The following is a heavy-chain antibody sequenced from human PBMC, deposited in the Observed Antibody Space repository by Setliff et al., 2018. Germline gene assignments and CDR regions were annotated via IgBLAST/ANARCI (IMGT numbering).Heavy chain of an antibody. CDR3: ARDLIRWAAAVSDAFDI. Sequence: ASVKVSCKASGYTFSSYGISWVRQAPGQGLEWMGWISAYNGNTNYAQKFQGRVTMTTDTSTSTAYMELRSLRSGDTAVYYCARDLIRWAAAVSDAFDIWGQGTMVTVSS. D-gene: IGHD2-2*01. J-gene: IGHJ3*02. CDR1: GYTFSSYG. CDR2: ISAYNGNT. V-gene: IGHV1-18*01.